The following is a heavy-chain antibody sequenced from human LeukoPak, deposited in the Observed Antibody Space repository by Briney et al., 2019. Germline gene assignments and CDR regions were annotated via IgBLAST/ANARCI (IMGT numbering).Heavy chain of an antibody. CDR3: ARRFSGVNYGAYDM. J-gene: IGHJ3*02. CDR1: GFTFSSHQ. Sequence: PGGSLTLSCAASGFTFSSHQMHWVRQAPGKGLEYVSAISGNGGNTYYANSAKGRFTISRDNSKNTLYLQMGSLRPEDMAVYYCARRFSGVNYGAYDMWGQGTMVTVSS. V-gene: IGHV3-64*01. D-gene: IGHD1-7*01. CDR2: ISGNGGNT.